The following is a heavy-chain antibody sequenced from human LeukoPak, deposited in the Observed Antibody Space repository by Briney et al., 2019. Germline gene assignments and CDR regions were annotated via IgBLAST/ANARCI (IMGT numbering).Heavy chain of an antibody. Sequence: GGSLRLSCAASGFTFSSYAMSWVRQAPGKGLEWVSAISGSGGSTYYADSVKGRLTISRDNSKNTQYLQMNSLRAEDTAVYYCAKDTRDSGSTGGVDYWGQGTLVTVSS. J-gene: IGHJ4*02. CDR3: AKDTRDSGSTGGVDY. D-gene: IGHD1-26*01. CDR2: ISGSGGST. V-gene: IGHV3-23*01. CDR1: GFTFSSYA.